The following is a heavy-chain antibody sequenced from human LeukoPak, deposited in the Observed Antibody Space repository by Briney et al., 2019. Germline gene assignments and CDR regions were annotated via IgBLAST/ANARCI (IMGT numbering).Heavy chain of an antibody. CDR2: ISGSGRTI. CDR3: ARGIRDYNDQLGYFQH. V-gene: IGHV3-48*04. CDR1: GFTFSSYG. J-gene: IGHJ1*01. D-gene: IGHD4-11*01. Sequence: GGSLRLSCAASGFTFSSYGMNWVRQAPGKGLEWLSFISGSGRTIYYADSVKGRFTISRDNTKKSLYLQMNSLRAEDTAVYYCARGIRDYNDQLGYFQHWGQGTLVTVSS.